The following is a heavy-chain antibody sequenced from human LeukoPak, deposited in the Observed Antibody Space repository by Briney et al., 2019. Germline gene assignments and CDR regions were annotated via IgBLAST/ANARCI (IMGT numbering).Heavy chain of an antibody. V-gene: IGHV1-2*02. CDR2: INPNNGAT. Sequence: ASVKVPCKASGYTFSGYFIHWVRQAPGQGLEWMGWINPNNGATNCAQKFQDRVTMTRDPSITTAYMELTSLTSDDTALYYCARDRATYGPEYDDWGQGTLVTVSS. J-gene: IGHJ4*02. D-gene: IGHD2-8*01. CDR3: ARDRATYGPEYDD. CDR1: GYTFSGYF.